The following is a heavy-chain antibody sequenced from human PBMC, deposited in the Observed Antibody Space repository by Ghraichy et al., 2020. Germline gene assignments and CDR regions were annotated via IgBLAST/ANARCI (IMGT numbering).Heavy chain of an antibody. D-gene: IGHD1-26*01. V-gene: IGHV3-72*01. CDR3: ARRIVGATDGFDI. Sequence: AGSLRLSCAASGFTFSDHYMDWVRQTPGKGLEWVGRIRNKVYSYTTEYAASVKGRFTISRDDSKNSLYLQMNSLKTEDTAVYYCARRIVGATDGFDIWGQGTMVTVSS. CDR2: IRNKVYSYTT. CDR1: GFTFSDHY. J-gene: IGHJ3*02.